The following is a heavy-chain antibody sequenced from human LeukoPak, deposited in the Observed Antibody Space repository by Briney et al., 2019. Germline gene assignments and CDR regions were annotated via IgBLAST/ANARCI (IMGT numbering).Heavy chain of an antibody. D-gene: IGHD6-13*01. CDR3: AKVSSSSWYECFDY. V-gene: IGHV3-23*01. J-gene: IGHJ4*02. Sequence: TGGSLRLSCAASGFTFSSYAMSWVRQAPGKGLEWVSAISGSGGSTYYADSVKGRFTISRDNSKNTLYLQMNSLRAEDTAVYYCAKVSSSSWYECFDYWGQGTLVTVSS. CDR1: GFTFSSYA. CDR2: ISGSGGST.